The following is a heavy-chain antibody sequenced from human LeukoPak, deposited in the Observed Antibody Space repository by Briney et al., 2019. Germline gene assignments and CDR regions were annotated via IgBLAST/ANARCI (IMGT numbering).Heavy chain of an antibody. Sequence: GGSLRLSCAAPGFTFRSYAMSWVRQAPGKGLEWVSSISDSGGSTYYADSVKGRFTISRDNSKNTLYLQMNSLRAEDTAIYYCTKDSWGFDYWGQGSLVTVSS. CDR1: GFTFRSYA. V-gene: IGHV3-23*01. D-gene: IGHD3-16*01. J-gene: IGHJ4*02. CDR3: TKDSWGFDY. CDR2: ISDSGGST.